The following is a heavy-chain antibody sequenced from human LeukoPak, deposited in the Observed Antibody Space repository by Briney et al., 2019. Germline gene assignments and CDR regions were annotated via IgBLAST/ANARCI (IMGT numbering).Heavy chain of an antibody. Sequence: SVKVSCKASGGTFSSYAISWVRQAPGQGLEWMGGFIPIFGTANYAQKFQGRVTITTDESTSTAYMELSSLRSEDTAVYYCARFSPSGTGIDYWGQGTLVTVSS. CDR3: ARFSPSGTGIDY. D-gene: IGHD3-10*01. V-gene: IGHV1-69*05. CDR1: GGTFSSYA. CDR2: FIPIFGTA. J-gene: IGHJ4*02.